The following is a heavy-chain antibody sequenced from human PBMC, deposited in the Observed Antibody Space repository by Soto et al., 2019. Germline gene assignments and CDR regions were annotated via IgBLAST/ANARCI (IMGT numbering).Heavy chain of an antibody. V-gene: IGHV1-18*01. Sequence: QVQLVQSGIEVKNPGASVKVSCKASGYAFTSFGISWVRQAPGQGLEWMGWTVANNGYTKYAQNLQGRVTLITATSTSTAYMELRSLMYDDTDVYYCARCSGGTCYASYAFDIWGQGTMVTVSS. CDR2: TVANNGYT. CDR3: ARCSGGTCYASYAFDI. CDR1: GYAFTSFG. J-gene: IGHJ3*02. D-gene: IGHD2-15*01.